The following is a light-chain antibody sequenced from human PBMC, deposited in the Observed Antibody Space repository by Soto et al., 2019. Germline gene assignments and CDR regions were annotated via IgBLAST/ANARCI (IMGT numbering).Light chain of an antibody. V-gene: IGLV2-8*01. CDR3: SSYGGSDNFVM. Sequence: QSALTQPPSASGSPGQLVTISCTGTSSDVGGYKYVSWYQQYPGKAPKVMIFEVNKRPSGVPDRFSGSKSGNTAFLTVSGLQAEDEADYYCSSYGGSDNFVMFGGGTKLTVL. CDR2: EVN. CDR1: SSDVGGYKY. J-gene: IGLJ3*02.